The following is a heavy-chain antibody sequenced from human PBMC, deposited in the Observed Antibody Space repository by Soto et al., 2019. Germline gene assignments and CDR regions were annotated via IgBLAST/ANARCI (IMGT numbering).Heavy chain of an antibody. CDR1: GGSISSSSSY. CDR3: ARHGGYCSGGSCPPGY. Sequence: QLQLQESGPGLVRPSETLSLTCTVSGGSISSSSSYWGWIRQPPGKGLEWIGAIYYSGSTYYNPSLKSRVTISVDTSKNQFSLKLSSVTAADTAVYYCARHGGYCSGGSCPPGYWGQGTLVTVSS. J-gene: IGHJ4*02. V-gene: IGHV4-39*01. D-gene: IGHD2-15*01. CDR2: IYYSGST.